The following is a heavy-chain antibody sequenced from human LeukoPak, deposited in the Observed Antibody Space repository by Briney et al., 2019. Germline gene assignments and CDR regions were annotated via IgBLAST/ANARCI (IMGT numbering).Heavy chain of an antibody. J-gene: IGHJ4*02. D-gene: IGHD4-23*01. CDR3: ARGYGGNGYRLVFDY. CDR1: GGSISSYY. V-gene: IGHV4-4*09. Sequence: SETLSLTCTVSGGSISSYYWSWIRQPPGRGLEWIGYIYTSGSTNYNPSLKSRVTISVDTSKNQFSLKLSSVTAADTAVYYCARGYGGNGYRLVFDYWGQGTLVTVSS. CDR2: IYTSGST.